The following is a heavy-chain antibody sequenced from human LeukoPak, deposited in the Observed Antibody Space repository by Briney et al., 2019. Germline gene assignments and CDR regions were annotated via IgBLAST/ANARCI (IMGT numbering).Heavy chain of an antibody. Sequence: PGRSLRLSCAASGFTFSSYGMHWVRQAPGKGLEWVAVISYDGSNKYYADSVKGRFTISRDNSKNTLYLQMNSLRAEDTAVYYCAKEGDDSVIAVAGTEPGLDYWGQGTLVTVSS. CDR2: ISYDGSNK. J-gene: IGHJ4*02. V-gene: IGHV3-30*18. CDR1: GFTFSSYG. CDR3: AKEGDDSVIAVAGTEPGLDY. D-gene: IGHD6-19*01.